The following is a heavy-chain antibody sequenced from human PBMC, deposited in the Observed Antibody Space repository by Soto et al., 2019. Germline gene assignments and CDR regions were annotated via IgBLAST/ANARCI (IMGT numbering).Heavy chain of an antibody. CDR1: GFTFSSYG. V-gene: IGHV3-30*18. D-gene: IGHD3-22*01. Sequence: QVQLVESGGGVVQPRRSLRLSCAASGFTFSSYGMHWVRQAPGKGLEWVAVISYDGSNKYYADSVKGRFTISRDNSKNTLYLQMNSLRAEDTAVYYCAKVAYDSSGYPDYWGQGTLVTVSS. J-gene: IGHJ4*02. CDR3: AKVAYDSSGYPDY. CDR2: ISYDGSNK.